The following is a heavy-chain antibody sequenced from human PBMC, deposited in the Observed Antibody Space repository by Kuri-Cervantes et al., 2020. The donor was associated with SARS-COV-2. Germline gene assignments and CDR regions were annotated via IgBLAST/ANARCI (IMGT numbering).Heavy chain of an antibody. V-gene: IGHV4-61*01. CDR1: GGSISSESYY. Sequence: GSLRLSCTVSGGSISSESYYWSWIRQPPGRGLGWVGHIYHTGSTNYNPSLKSRLTISVDTSKSQFSLKLSSVTAADTAVYYCARSVIIFGGVIFDQWGQGTLVTVSS. J-gene: IGHJ4*02. CDR2: IYHTGST. D-gene: IGHD3-16*01. CDR3: ARSVIIFGGVIFDQ.